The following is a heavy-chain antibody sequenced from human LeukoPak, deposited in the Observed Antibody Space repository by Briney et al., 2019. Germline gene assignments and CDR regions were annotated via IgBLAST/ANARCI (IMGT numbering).Heavy chain of an antibody. J-gene: IGHJ4*02. CDR2: INHSGST. CDR1: GGSFSGYY. Sequence: SETLSLTCAVYGGSFSGYYWSWIRQPPGKGLEWIGEINHSGSTNYNPSLKNRVTISVDTSKNQSSLKLSSVTAADTPVYYCARAPSIYASGSYRRPFDYWGQGTLVTVSS. V-gene: IGHV4-34*01. CDR3: ARAPSIYASGSYRRPFDY. D-gene: IGHD3-10*01.